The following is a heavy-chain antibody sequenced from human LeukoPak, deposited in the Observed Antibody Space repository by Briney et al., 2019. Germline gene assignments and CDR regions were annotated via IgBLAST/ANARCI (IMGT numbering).Heavy chain of an antibody. CDR2: IDSDTYGNTI. V-gene: IGHV3-48*02. CDR3: ARDRDYAFDY. J-gene: IGHJ4*02. CDR1: GFTFSSYW. D-gene: IGHD4-17*01. Sequence: GGSLRLSCVASGFTFSSYWMSWVRQAPGKGLEWISYIDSDTYGNTIYYPHTVKGRFTISRDNAKNSLYLQTDSLRDEDTAVYYCARDRDYAFDYWGQGTLVTVSS.